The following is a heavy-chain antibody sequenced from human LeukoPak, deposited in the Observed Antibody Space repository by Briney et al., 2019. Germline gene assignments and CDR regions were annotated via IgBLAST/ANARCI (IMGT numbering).Heavy chain of an antibody. D-gene: IGHD7-27*01. V-gene: IGHV1-18*01. CDR2: ISTYNGNT. J-gene: IGHJ4*02. Sequence: ASVKVSCKASGYTFTAFGFGWGRQPPGQGLEWLGWISTYNGNTHYAQKLQGRVTMTTDTSTTTAYMELRSLRSDDTAVYYCARDYRTGFDYWGQGTLVTVSS. CDR3: ARDYRTGFDY. CDR1: GYTFTAFG.